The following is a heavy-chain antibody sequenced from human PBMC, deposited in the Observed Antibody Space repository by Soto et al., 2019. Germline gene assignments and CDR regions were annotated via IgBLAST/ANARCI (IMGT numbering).Heavy chain of an antibody. CDR2: IIPIFGTA. J-gene: IGHJ5*02. CDR3: ARDLTGNGQWFDP. D-gene: IGHD1-20*01. CDR1: GGTFSSYA. Sequence: SVKVSCKASGGTFSSYAISWVRQAPGQGLEWMGGIIPIFGTANYAQKFQGRVTITADKSTSTAYMEPSSLRSEDTAVYYCARDLTGNGQWFDPWGQGTLVTVSS. V-gene: IGHV1-69*06.